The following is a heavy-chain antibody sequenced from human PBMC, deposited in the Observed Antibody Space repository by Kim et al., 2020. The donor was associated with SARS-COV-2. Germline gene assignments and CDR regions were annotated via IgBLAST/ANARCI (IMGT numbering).Heavy chain of an antibody. D-gene: IGHD3-22*01. V-gene: IGHV1-2*04. CDR2: INPSSGGT. J-gene: IGHJ4*02. CDR3: ARGMDSSGYDY. CDR1: GYTFTGYY. Sequence: ASVKVSCKASGYTFTGYYMHWVRQAPGQGLEWMGWINPSSGGTNYAQKFQGWVTMTRDTSISTAYMELSRLRSDDTAVYYCARGMDSSGYDYWGQGTLVTVSS.